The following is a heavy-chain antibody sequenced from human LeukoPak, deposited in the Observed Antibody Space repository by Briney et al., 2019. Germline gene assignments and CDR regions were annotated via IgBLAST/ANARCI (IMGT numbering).Heavy chain of an antibody. D-gene: IGHD2-2*01. CDR1: GFTFSSYG. Sequence: PGGSLRLSCAASGFTFSSYGLHWVRQAPGKGLEWVAVISYDGSNKYYADSVKGRFTISRDNSKNTLYLQMNSLRAEDTAVYYCAREGGPGDIVVVPAHPFDYWGQGTLVTVSS. CDR3: AREGGPGDIVVVPAHPFDY. V-gene: IGHV3-30*03. CDR2: ISYDGSNK. J-gene: IGHJ4*02.